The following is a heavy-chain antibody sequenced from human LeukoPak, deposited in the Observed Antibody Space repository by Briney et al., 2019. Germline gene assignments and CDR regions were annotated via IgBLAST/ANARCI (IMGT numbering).Heavy chain of an antibody. J-gene: IGHJ4*02. CDR3: ARERGYGGKVNY. CDR2: ISSSTSYT. V-gene: IGHV3-11*05. Sequence: GGSLRLSRAASGFTFSDYYMSWIRQAPGKGVEWVSYISSSTSYTNYADSVKGRFTISRDNAKNSLYLQMNSLRAEDTAVYYCARERGYGGKVNYWGQGTLVTVSS. CDR1: GFTFSDYY. D-gene: IGHD4-23*01.